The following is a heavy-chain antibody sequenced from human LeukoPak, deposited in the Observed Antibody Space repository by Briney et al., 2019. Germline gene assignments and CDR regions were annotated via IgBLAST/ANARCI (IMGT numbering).Heavy chain of an antibody. Sequence: PGGSLRLSCEASGFTLSTYGMHWVRQAPGKGLEWITLIPYDGSNKYYADSVKGRFTISRDNSKNTLYLQMNSLRAEDTAVYYCARYYGSGRGYYGLDVWGQGTTVTVSS. CDR1: GFTLSTYG. V-gene: IGHV3-30*03. D-gene: IGHD3-10*01. J-gene: IGHJ6*02. CDR3: ARYYGSGRGYYGLDV. CDR2: IPYDGSNK.